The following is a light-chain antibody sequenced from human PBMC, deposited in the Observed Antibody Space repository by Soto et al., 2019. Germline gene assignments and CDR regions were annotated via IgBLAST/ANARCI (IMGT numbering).Light chain of an antibody. Sequence: QSALTQPPSASGSPGQSVAISCTGTSSDIGAYKFVSWYQQHPGKAPKLIIYEVSIRPSGVPDRFSGSTSGNTASLTVSGLLAEDEADYYCSLYAGSNNVVFGGGTQLTVL. V-gene: IGLV2-8*01. CDR1: SSDIGAYKF. CDR3: SLYAGSNNVV. CDR2: EVS. J-gene: IGLJ2*01.